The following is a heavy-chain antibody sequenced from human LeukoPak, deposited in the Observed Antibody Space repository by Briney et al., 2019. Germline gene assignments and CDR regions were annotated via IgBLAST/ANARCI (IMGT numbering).Heavy chain of an antibody. CDR1: GASISSYY. Sequence: SETLSLTCTVSGASISSYYWSWIRQPPGKGLEWIGDIYYSGSIKYNPSLKSRVTMSVDTSKNQFSLKLSSVTAADTAIYYCARENPSGYYNRPIDYWGQGTLATVSS. D-gene: IGHD3-22*01. CDR3: ARENPSGYYNRPIDY. V-gene: IGHV4-59*01. J-gene: IGHJ4*02. CDR2: IYYSGSI.